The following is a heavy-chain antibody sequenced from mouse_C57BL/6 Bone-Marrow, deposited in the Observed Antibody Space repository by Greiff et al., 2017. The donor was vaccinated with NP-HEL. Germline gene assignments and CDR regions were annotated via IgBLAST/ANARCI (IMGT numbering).Heavy chain of an antibody. CDR2: ISSGSSTI. CDR1: GFTFSDYG. CDR3: ARYGSSYGYYAMDD. V-gene: IGHV5-17*01. D-gene: IGHD1-1*01. Sequence: EVKLVESGGGLVKPGGSLKLSCAASGFTFSDYGMHWVRQAPEKGLEWVAYISSGSSTINYADTVKGRFTISRDNAKNTLFLQMTSLRSEDTAMYYCARYGSSYGYYAMDDWGQGTSVTVSS. J-gene: IGHJ4*01.